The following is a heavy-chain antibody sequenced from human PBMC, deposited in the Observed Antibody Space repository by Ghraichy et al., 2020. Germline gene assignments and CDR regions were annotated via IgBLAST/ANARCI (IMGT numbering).Heavy chain of an antibody. CDR1: GFTFSSYA. V-gene: IGHV3-23*01. Sequence: GGSLRLSCAASGFTFSSYAMSWVRQAPGKGLEWVSTISGSGGSTYYADSVKGRFTISRDNSKNTLYLQMNSLRAEDTAVYYCAKDLGHLPVGFDSWGQGTLVTVSS. D-gene: IGHD1-26*01. J-gene: IGHJ4*02. CDR2: ISGSGGST. CDR3: AKDLGHLPVGFDS.